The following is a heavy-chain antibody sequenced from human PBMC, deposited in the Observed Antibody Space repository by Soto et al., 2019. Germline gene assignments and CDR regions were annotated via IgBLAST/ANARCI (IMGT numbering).Heavy chain of an antibody. J-gene: IGHJ6*02. CDR3: ATPSLRAYGMDV. CDR1: GGTFSSYT. CDR2: IIPILGIA. V-gene: IGHV1-69*02. Sequence: QVQLVQSGAEVKKPGSSVKVSCKASGGTFSSYTISWVRQAPGQGLEWMGRIIPILGIANYAQKFQGRVTITADKSTSTAYMELSSLRSEDTAVYYCATPSLRAYGMDVWGQGTTVTVSS.